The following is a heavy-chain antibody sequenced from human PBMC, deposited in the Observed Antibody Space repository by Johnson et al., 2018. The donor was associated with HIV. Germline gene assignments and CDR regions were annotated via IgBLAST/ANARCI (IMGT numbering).Heavy chain of an antibody. CDR2: INWNGGST. D-gene: IGHD4-17*01. J-gene: IGHJ3*02. CDR1: GFTFDDYG. V-gene: IGHV3-20*04. CDR3: AREVDYAVNTQHLDAFDI. Sequence: VQLVESGGGVVRPGGSLRLSCAASGFTFDDYGMSWVRQAPGKGLEWVSGINWNGGSTYYADSVKGRFTISRDNSKNTLYLQMNSLRAEDTAVYYCAREVDYAVNTQHLDAFDIWGQGTMVTVSS.